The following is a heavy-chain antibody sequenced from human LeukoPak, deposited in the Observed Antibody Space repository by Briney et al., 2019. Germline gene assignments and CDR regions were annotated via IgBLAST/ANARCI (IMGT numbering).Heavy chain of an antibody. J-gene: IGHJ6*03. V-gene: IGHV4-39*01. CDR3: ARHHPMVTPYYMDV. D-gene: IGHD4/OR15-4a*01. CDR1: GGSIDSSNYY. Sequence: PSETLSLTCTVSGGSIDSSNYYWGWIRQPPGKGLEWIGSISYSGSSYYNPSLKSRVTISVDTSKNQFSLKVNSVTAADTAVYYCARHHPMVTPYYMDVWGKGTTVTISS. CDR2: ISYSGSS.